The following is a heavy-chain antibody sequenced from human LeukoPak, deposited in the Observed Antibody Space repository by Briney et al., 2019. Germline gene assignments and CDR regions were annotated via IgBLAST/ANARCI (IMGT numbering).Heavy chain of an antibody. J-gene: IGHJ4*02. V-gene: IGHV1-69*04. Sequence: SVKVSCKASGGTFSSYAISWVRQAPGQGLEWMGRIIPILGIANYAQKFQGRVTITADKSTSTAYMELSSLRSEDTAVYYCARGLGGSGSSYWGQGTLVTVSS. CDR2: IIPILGIA. CDR3: ARGLGGSGSSY. CDR1: GGTFSSYA. D-gene: IGHD3-10*01.